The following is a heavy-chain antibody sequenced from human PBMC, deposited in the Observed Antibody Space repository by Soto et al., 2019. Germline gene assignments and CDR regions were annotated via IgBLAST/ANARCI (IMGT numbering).Heavy chain of an antibody. Sequence: SEALSLTSAVYGGSFSGYYWSWIRQPPGKGMEWIGEINHSGSTNYNPSLKRRVTISVDRPKNQFSLKLSPVTAADTAVYYCARLPDYWGQGTLVTVSS. CDR3: ARLPDY. J-gene: IGHJ4*02. CDR1: GGSFSGYY. CDR2: INHSGST. V-gene: IGHV4-34*01.